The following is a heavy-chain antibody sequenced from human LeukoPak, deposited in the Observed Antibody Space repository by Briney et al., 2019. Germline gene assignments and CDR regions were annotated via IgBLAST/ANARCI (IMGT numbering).Heavy chain of an antibody. CDR1: GFTFSSYG. Sequence: GGSLRLSCAASGFTFSSYGMHWVRQAPGKGLEWVAFIRYDGSNKYYADSVKGRFTISRDNSKNTLYLQMNSLRAEDTAVYYCAKETVVPAAMVGDYWGQGTLVTVSS. V-gene: IGHV3-30*02. CDR2: IRYDGSNK. J-gene: IGHJ4*02. CDR3: AKETVVPAAMVGDY. D-gene: IGHD2-2*01.